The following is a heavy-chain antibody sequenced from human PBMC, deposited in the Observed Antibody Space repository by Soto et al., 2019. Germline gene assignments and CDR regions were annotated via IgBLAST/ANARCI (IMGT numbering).Heavy chain of an antibody. Sequence: SETLSLTCAVYGGSFRGYYWSWIRQPPGKGLEWIGEINHSGSTNYNPSLKSRVTISVDTSKNQFSLKLSSVTAADTAVYYCARGRYSSGWYGGLGYWGQGTLVTVSS. CDR1: GGSFRGYY. V-gene: IGHV4-34*01. D-gene: IGHD6-19*01. CDR3: ARGRYSSGWYGGLGY. CDR2: INHSGST. J-gene: IGHJ4*02.